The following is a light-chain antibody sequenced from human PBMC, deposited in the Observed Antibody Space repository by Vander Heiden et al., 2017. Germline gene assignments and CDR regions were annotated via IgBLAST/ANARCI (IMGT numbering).Light chain of an antibody. V-gene: IGKV1-39*01. Sequence: DLQMTQSPSSLSASVGDRVTITCRASQRISSYLNWYQQKPGKAPKLLIYAASSLQSGVPSRFSGSGSGTDFTLTISSLQPEDFATYYCQQSDSTPPRTFGQGTKVEIK. J-gene: IGKJ1*01. CDR2: AAS. CDR3: QQSDSTPPRT. CDR1: QRISSY.